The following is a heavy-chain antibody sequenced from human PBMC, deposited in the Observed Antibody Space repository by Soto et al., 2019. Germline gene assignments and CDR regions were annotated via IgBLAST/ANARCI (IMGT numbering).Heavy chain of an antibody. CDR3: AREKDIVVVPAPMKYYYYYMDV. Sequence: ASVKVSCKASGYTFTSYDINWVRQATGQGLEWMGWMNPNSGNTGYAQKFQGRVTMTRNTSISTAYMELSSLRSEDTAVYYCAREKDIVVVPAPMKYYYYYMDVWGKGTTVTVAS. CDR1: GYTFTSYD. V-gene: IGHV1-8*01. J-gene: IGHJ6*03. CDR2: MNPNSGNT. D-gene: IGHD2-2*01.